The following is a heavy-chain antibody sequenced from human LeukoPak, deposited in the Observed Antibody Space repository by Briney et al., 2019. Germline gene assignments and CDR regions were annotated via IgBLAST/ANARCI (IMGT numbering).Heavy chain of an antibody. CDR2: ISGGGDT. V-gene: IGHV3-53*01. CDR3: AKQLGYCSDGSCYFPY. D-gene: IGHD2-15*01. Sequence: GGSLRLSCAASGFTVSSNFMSWVRRAPGKGLEWVSIISGGGDTYYADSVKGRFTISRDSSKNTLYLQLNSLRAEDTAVYYCAKQLGYCSDGSCYFPYWGQGTLVTVSS. J-gene: IGHJ4*02. CDR1: GFTVSSNF.